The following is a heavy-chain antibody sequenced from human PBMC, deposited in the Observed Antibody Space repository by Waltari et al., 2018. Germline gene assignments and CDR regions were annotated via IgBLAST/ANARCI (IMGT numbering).Heavy chain of an antibody. V-gene: IGHV1-2*02. CDR2: SNPNRGGT. CDR1: GYTFTGYY. J-gene: IGHJ6*02. Sequence: QVQLVQSGAEVKKPGASVKVSCKASGYTFTGYYMHWVRQAPGQGLEWMGWSNPNRGGTNYAQKFQGRVTMTRDTSISTAYMELSRLRSDDTAVYYCARSWEYSSSWYGNYYYYGMDVWGQGTTVTVSS. D-gene: IGHD6-13*01. CDR3: ARSWEYSSSWYGNYYYYGMDV.